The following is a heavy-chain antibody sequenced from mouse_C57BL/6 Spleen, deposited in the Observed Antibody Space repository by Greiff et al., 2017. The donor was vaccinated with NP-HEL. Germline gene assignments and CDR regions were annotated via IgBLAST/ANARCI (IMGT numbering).Heavy chain of an antibody. Sequence: QVQLKQSGAELARPGASVKMSCKASGYTFTSYTMHWVKQRPGQGLEWIGYINPSSGYTKYNQKFKDKATLTADKSSSTAYMQLSSLTSEDSAVYYCARLRDYDSWFAYWGQGTLVTVSA. V-gene: IGHV1-4*01. CDR3: ARLRDYDSWFAY. CDR2: INPSSGYT. J-gene: IGHJ3*01. CDR1: GYTFTSYT. D-gene: IGHD2-4*01.